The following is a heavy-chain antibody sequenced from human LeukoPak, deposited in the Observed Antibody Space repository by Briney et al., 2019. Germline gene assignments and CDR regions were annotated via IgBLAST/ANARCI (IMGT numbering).Heavy chain of an antibody. CDR2: ISSSGSTI. V-gene: IGHV3-48*03. J-gene: IGHJ4*02. Sequence: GGSLRLSCAASGFTFNSYEMNWVRQAPGKGLEWVSYISSSGSTIFYADSVKGRFTISRDNAKNSLYLRMSSLRAEDTAVYYCARGGVYYGSGSYPLDYWGQGTLVTVSS. D-gene: IGHD3-10*01. CDR1: GFTFNSYE. CDR3: ARGGVYYGSGSYPLDY.